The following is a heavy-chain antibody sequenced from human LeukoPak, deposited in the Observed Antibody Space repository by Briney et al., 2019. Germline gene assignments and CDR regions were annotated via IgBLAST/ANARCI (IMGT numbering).Heavy chain of an antibody. D-gene: IGHD6-19*01. V-gene: IGHV4-39*07. CDR1: GGSISSSSYY. CDR3: ARAGGIAVYDY. Sequence: SETLSLTCTVSGGSISSSSYYWSWIRQPPGKGLEWIGSIYHSGSTYYNPSLKSRVTISVDTSKNQFSLKLSSVTAADTAVYYCARAGGIAVYDYWGQGTLVTVSS. CDR2: IYHSGST. J-gene: IGHJ4*02.